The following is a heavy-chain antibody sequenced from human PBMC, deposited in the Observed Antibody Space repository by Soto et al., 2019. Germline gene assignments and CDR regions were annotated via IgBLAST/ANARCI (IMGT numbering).Heavy chain of an antibody. CDR2: ISYDGSNK. V-gene: IGHV3-30-3*01. D-gene: IGHD3-9*01. Sequence: GGSLRLSCAASGFTFSSYAMHWVRQAPGKGLEWVAVISYDGSNKYYADSVKGRFTISRDNSKNTLYLQMNSLSPEDTAVYYCIRAGYYRFDYWGPGILVTVSS. J-gene: IGHJ4*02. CDR3: IRAGYYRFDY. CDR1: GFTFSSYA.